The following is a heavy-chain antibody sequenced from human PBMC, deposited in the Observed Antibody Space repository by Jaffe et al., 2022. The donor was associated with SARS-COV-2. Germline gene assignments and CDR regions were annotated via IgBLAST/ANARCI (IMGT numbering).Heavy chain of an antibody. Sequence: QVQLQESGPGLVKPSETLSLTCTVSGGSISSYYWSWIRQPAGKGLEWIGRIYTSGSTNYNPSLKSRVTMSVDTSKNQFSLKLSSVTAADTAVYYCASGYYDFWSGYYIEHWGQGTLVTVSS. CDR1: GGSISSYY. V-gene: IGHV4-4*07. J-gene: IGHJ5*02. CDR3: ASGYYDFWSGYYIEH. D-gene: IGHD3-3*01. CDR2: IYTSGST.